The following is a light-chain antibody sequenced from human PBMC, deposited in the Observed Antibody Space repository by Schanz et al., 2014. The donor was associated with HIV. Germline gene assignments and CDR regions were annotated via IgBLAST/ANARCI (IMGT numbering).Light chain of an antibody. CDR1: SSDVGADNS. CDR2: DVS. J-gene: IGLJ3*02. Sequence: QSALTQPASVSGSPGQSITISCTGTSSDVGADNSVSWYQQHPGRAPRLMIYDVSNRPSGVSNRFSGSKSGNTASLTISGLQAEDEAEYYCSTYTTSKTWVFGGGTKLTVL. V-gene: IGLV2-14*03. CDR3: STYTTSKTWV.